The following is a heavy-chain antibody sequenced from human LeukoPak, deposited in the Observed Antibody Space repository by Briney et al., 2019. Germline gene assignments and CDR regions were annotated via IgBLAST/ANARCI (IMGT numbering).Heavy chain of an antibody. Sequence: PGRSLRLSCAASGFXFSSYAMHWVRQAPGKGREWVAVISYDGSNKYYADSVKGRFTISRDNSKNTLYLQMNSLRAEDTAVYYCASHYYDSSGYYFDYWGQGTLVTVSS. D-gene: IGHD3-22*01. CDR1: GFXFSSYA. V-gene: IGHV3-30-3*01. CDR2: ISYDGSNK. CDR3: ASHYYDSSGYYFDY. J-gene: IGHJ4*02.